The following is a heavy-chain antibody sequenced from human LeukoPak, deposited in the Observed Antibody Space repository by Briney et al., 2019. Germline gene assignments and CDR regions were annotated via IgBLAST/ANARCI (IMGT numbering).Heavy chain of an antibody. J-gene: IGHJ4*02. CDR1: GFTFSDAW. CDR3: AQASGYDRY. D-gene: IGHD5-12*01. V-gene: IGHV3-15*01. CDR2: IKRKTDGGTT. Sequence: KPGGSLRLSCAASGFTFSDAWMSWVRQAPGKGLEWVGRIKRKTDGGTTDYAAPVRGRFTISRDDSKNTLYLQMNSLKSEDTALYYCAQASGYDRYWGQGTPVTVSS.